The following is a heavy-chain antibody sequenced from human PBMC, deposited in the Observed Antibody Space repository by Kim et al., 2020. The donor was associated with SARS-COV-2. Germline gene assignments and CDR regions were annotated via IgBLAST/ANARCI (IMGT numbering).Heavy chain of an antibody. Sequence: ASVKVSCKASGYTFTSYAMHWVRQAPGQRLEWMGWINAGNGNTKYSQKFQGRVTITRDTSASTAYMELSSLRSEDTAVYYCAGRGIKAYYYYYGMDVWGQGTTVTVSS. V-gene: IGHV1-3*01. J-gene: IGHJ6*02. CDR3: AGRGIKAYYYYYGMDV. CDR1: GYTFTSYA. CDR2: INAGNGNT. D-gene: IGHD3-16*01.